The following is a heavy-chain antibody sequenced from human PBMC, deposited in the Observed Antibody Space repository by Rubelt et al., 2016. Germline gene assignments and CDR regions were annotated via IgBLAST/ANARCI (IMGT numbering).Heavy chain of an antibody. CDR3: ARVYDSSDTYYFDY. J-gene: IGHJ4*02. CDR2: INPSGGST. V-gene: IGHV1-46*01. D-gene: IGHD3-22*01. Sequence: QVQLVQSGAEVKKPGASVKVSCKASGYTFTSYYMHWVRQAPGQGLEWMGIINPSGGSTGYAQKFQGRVTITRDTSARTAYMELSSLSSEETAVYYCARVYDSSDTYYFDYWGQGTLVTVSS. CDR1: GYTFTSYY.